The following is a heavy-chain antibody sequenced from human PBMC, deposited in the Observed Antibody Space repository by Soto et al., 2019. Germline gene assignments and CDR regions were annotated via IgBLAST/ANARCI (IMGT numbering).Heavy chain of an antibody. J-gene: IGHJ6*02. D-gene: IGHD2-2*02. CDR2: IKSKVDGETT. CDR1: GFTFSNAW. V-gene: IGHV3-15*07. Sequence: EGQLVESGGGLAKPGGSLRLSCAASGFTFSNAWMSWFRQAPGKGLEWVGRIKSKVDGETTDYAAPVKGRFTISRDDSENTLYLQMNILKTEDPAVYYCTPLPMRYPWDLWGQGTTVTVSS. CDR3: TPLPMRYPWDL.